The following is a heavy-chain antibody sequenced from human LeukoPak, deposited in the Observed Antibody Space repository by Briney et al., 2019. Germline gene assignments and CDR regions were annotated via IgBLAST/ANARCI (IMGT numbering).Heavy chain of an antibody. Sequence: GRSLRLSCAASGFTFSSYGMHWVRQAPGKGLEWVAVISYDGSNKYYADSVKGRFTISRDNSKNTLYLQMNSLRAEDTAVYYCAREGSGSYLYYWGQGTLVTVSS. CDR2: ISYDGSNK. CDR1: GFTFSSYG. V-gene: IGHV3-30*03. J-gene: IGHJ4*02. D-gene: IGHD1-26*01. CDR3: AREGSGSYLYY.